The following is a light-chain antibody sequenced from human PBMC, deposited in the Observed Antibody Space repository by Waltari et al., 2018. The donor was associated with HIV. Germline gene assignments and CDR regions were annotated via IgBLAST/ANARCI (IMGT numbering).Light chain of an antibody. CDR3: QSYDTSLSVNYV. CDR1: MTTIREGHD. V-gene: IGLV1-40*01. J-gene: IGLJ1*01. CDR2: SNI. Sequence: QSVLTQPPSLSGALGQRVTIPCTGSMTTIREGHDVHCYQQLPGTATKLLIYSNIIRPSGVPDRFSASKSGTSASLAITGLRPEDEADYYCQSYDTSLSVNYVFGTGTKVTVL.